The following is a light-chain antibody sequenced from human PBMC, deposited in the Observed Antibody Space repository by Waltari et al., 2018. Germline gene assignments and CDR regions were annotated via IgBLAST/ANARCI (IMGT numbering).Light chain of an antibody. CDR1: ESVSSN. CDR3: QQYNKWPPIT. J-gene: IGKJ5*01. V-gene: IGKV3-15*01. CDR2: DVS. Sequence: EIVMTQSPAPLSVSLGERVTLSCRASESVSSNIAWYQQKPGQVPRLVMYDVSTRATGIPARFRGSGSGTGFTLTISSLQSEDFAVYYCQQYNKWPPITFGQGTRLEIK.